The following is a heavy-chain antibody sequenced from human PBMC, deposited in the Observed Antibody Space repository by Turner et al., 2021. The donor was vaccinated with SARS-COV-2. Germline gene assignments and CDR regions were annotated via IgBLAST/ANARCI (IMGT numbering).Heavy chain of an antibody. Sequence: VQLVESGGGVVQPGRSLRLSCAASGFTFSSYAMHWVRQAPGKGPEWVAVISYDGSNKYYADSVKGRFTISRDNSKNTLYLQMNSLRAEDTAVYYCARDLSGSYTYFDYWGQGTLVTVSS. CDR3: ARDLSGSYTYFDY. V-gene: IGHV3-30-3*01. CDR2: ISYDGSNK. J-gene: IGHJ4*02. CDR1: GFTFSSYA. D-gene: IGHD1-26*01.